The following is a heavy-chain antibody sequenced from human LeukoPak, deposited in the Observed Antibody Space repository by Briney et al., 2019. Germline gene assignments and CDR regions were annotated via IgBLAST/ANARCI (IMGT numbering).Heavy chain of an antibody. CDR3: ARLGIEMDYYYYYGMDV. CDR2: IYSGGST. D-gene: IGHD7-27*01. Sequence: GGSLSLSCAASGFTVSSNYMSWVRQAPGKGLEWVSVIYSGGSTYYADSVKGRFTISRDNSKNTLYLQMNSLRGEDTAVYYCARLGIEMDYYYYYGMDVWGQGTTVTVSS. J-gene: IGHJ6*02. V-gene: IGHV3-53*01. CDR1: GFTVSSNY.